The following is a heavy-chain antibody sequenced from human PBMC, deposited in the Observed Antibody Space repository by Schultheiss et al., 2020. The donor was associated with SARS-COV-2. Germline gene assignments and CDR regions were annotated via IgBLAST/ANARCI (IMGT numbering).Heavy chain of an antibody. CDR3: ARRGGSYSGMDV. D-gene: IGHD3-16*01. Sequence: ASVKVSCKASGYTFTGYYMHWVRQAPGQGLEWLGWINPNSGGTNYAQKFQGWVTMTRDTSISTAYMELSRLRSDDTAVYYCARRGGSYSGMDVWGQGTTVTVSS. V-gene: IGHV1-2*04. CDR2: INPNSGGT. J-gene: IGHJ6*02. CDR1: GYTFTGYY.